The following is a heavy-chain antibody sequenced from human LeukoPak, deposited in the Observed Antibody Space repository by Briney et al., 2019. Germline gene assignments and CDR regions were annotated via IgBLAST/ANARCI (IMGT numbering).Heavy chain of an antibody. Sequence: SQTLSLTCAISGDSIPSYTAAWIWIKQSPSRDLHWLGRTYYRYRWLLDYAVPVRSRITINADTSKNRFSVQLASATPDDTAVYYCARDGDFYGSGTLDSWGQGTLVTVSS. CDR3: ARDGDFYGSGTLDS. CDR2: TYYRYRWLL. D-gene: IGHD3-10*01. V-gene: IGHV6-1*01. CDR1: GDSIPSYTAA. J-gene: IGHJ5*01.